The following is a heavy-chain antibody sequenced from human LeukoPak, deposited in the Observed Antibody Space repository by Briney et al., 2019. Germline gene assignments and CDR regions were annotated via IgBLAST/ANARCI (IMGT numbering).Heavy chain of an antibody. J-gene: IGHJ4*02. D-gene: IGHD2-2*01. CDR2: ISGSGGST. V-gene: IGHV3-23*01. CDR1: GFTFSSYA. Sequence: GGSLRLSCTASGFTFSSYAMSWVRQAPGKGLEWVSAISGSGGSTYYADSVKGRFTISRDNSKNTLYLQMNSLRAEDTAVYYCAKRRSAAADYSLDYWGQGTLVTVSS. CDR3: AKRRSAAADYSLDY.